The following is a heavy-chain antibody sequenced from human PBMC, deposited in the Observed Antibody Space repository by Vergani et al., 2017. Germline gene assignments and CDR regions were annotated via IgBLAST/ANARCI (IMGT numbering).Heavy chain of an antibody. CDR2: ISSSGSSI. V-gene: IGHV3-11*04. J-gene: IGHJ4*02. D-gene: IGHD2-8*01. CDR1: GFSFSDYY. Sequence: QVQVVESGGGLVKFGGSLRLSCAASGFSFSDYYMSWIRQAPGKGLEWLSYISSSGSSIDYADSVKGRFTVSRDNAKNSLYLQMNSLRGEDTAVYYCARVVRRIAHNTPSAPCDYWGQGTLVTVSS. CDR3: ARVVRRIAHNTPSAPCDY.